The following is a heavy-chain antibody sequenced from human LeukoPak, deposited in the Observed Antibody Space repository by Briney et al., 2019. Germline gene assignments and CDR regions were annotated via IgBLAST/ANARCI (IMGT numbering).Heavy chain of an antibody. CDR2: MNPNSGDT. Sequence: GASVKVSCKASGYTFTDSGINWVRQAPGQGLEWMGWMNPNSGDTGYAQKFQGRVTMTKNTSISTAYMELSSLRSEDTAVFFCARGCSGSSCYTGWYFDLWGRGTLVTVSS. D-gene: IGHD2-2*02. CDR3: ARGCSGSSCYTGWYFDL. CDR1: GYTFTDSG. V-gene: IGHV1-8*01. J-gene: IGHJ2*01.